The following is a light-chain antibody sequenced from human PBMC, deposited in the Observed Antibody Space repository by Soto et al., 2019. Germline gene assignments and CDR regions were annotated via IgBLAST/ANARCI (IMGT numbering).Light chain of an antibody. Sequence: DIQMTKSPSTLSASVGDRVTITCRASQSISSWLAWYQQKPGKAPKLLIYDASSLESGVPSRFSGSGSGTEFTLTISSLQPDDFATYYCQQYNSYPMYTFGQGTKVDIK. CDR1: QSISSW. CDR3: QQYNSYPMYT. CDR2: DAS. J-gene: IGKJ2*01. V-gene: IGKV1-5*01.